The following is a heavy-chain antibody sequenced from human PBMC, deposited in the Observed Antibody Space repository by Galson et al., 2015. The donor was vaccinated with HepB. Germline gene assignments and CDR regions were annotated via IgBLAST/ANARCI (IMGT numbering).Heavy chain of an antibody. J-gene: IGHJ6*04. CDR2: VRNKASSHTT. D-gene: IGHD1-26*01. CDR1: GFIFSNHY. Sequence: SLRLSCAASGFIFSNHYMDWVRQAPGKGPEWVARVRNKASSHTTEYAASVRGRFTISRDDLKNSVYLQMNSLKTEDTALYYCARGGVWGKGTTVTVSS. CDR3: ARGGV. V-gene: IGHV3-72*01.